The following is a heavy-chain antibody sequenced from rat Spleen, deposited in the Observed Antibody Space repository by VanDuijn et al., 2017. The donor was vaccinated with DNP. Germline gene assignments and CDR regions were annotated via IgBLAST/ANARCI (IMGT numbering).Heavy chain of an antibody. J-gene: IGHJ2*01. CDR3: VRWNSGHFDY. D-gene: IGHD4-3*01. CDR2: ITDSGGST. CDR1: GFTFSNYD. V-gene: IGHV5S13*01. Sequence: EVQLVESGGGLVQPGRSLKLSCAASGFTFSNYDVAWVRQAPTKVLEWVASITDSGGSTYYRDSVKGRFTISRDNAKNTLYLQMNSLRSEDMATYYCVRWNSGHFDYWGQGVMVPVSS.